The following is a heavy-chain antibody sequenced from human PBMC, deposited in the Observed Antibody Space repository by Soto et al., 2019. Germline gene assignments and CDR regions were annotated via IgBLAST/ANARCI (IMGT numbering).Heavy chain of an antibody. CDR3: VRDRTVLTMGLFYYYGFDV. CDR2: IIPIFGTP. V-gene: IGHV1-69*01. CDR1: GGAFRNYA. J-gene: IGHJ6*02. D-gene: IGHD3-10*01. Sequence: QVQLVQSGAEVKKPGSSVKVSCKASGGAFRNYAVSWVRQAPGQGLEWMGGIIPIFGTPNYAQKFLGRVTIAADESTSTAYMALDNLRSEDTAVYYCVRDRTVLTMGLFYYYGFDVWGQGTTVTVSS.